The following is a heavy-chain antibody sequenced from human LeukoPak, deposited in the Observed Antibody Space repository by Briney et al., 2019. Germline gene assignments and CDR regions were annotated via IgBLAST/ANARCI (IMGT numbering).Heavy chain of an antibody. CDR2: VYYTGST. D-gene: IGHD2/OR15-2a*01. J-gene: IGHJ4*02. V-gene: IGHV4-59*08. CDR1: GGSFSTYY. Sequence: SETLSLTCSISGGSFSTYYWTWVRQPPGKSLEWIGCVYYTGSTVYNPSLRSRLALSIDTSNNQFSLKLNSVTAADTAVYFCARSGDEYDSTGFDHWDQGILVTVSS. CDR3: ARSGDEYDSTGFDH.